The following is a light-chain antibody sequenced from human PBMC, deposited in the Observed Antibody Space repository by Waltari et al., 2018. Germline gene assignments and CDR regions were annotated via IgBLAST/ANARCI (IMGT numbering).Light chain of an antibody. J-gene: IGKJ1*01. CDR2: GAS. CDR1: QSVTTN. CDR3: QQYHQRPPWT. V-gene: IGKV3-15*01. Sequence: VLTQFPDTLSVLPGERATLSCRASQSVTTNLAWYQQKPGLPPRLLIYGASTRATGVPARFSGSGSGTEFTLIISSLQSEDFAVYYCQQYHQRPPWTFGQGTKVEIK.